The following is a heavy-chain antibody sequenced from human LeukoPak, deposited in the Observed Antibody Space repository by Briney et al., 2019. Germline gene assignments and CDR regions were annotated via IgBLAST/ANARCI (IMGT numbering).Heavy chain of an antibody. V-gene: IGHV1-2*02. CDR1: GYTFTGYY. D-gene: IGHD3-3*01. CDR2: INPNSGGT. J-gene: IGHJ4*02. Sequence: ASVKVSCKASGYTFTGYYMHWVRQAPGQGLEWMGWINPNSGGTNYAQKFQGRVTMTRDTSISTAYMELSRLRSDDTAVYYCARDLSITIFGVVLDYWGQGTLVTVSS. CDR3: ARDLSITIFGVVLDY.